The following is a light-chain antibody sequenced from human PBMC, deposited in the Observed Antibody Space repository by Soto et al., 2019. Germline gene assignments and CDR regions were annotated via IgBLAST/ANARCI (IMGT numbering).Light chain of an antibody. CDR2: GAS. Sequence: EILMTQSPATLSGSPGERATLSCRTSQSVSVNLAWYQQKPGQAPRLLIYGASITATGIPARFSGSGSGTEFSLTISSLQSEDFAVYYCHQYNNWPSSFGPGTKVHIK. J-gene: IGKJ3*01. CDR1: QSVSVN. V-gene: IGKV3-15*01. CDR3: HQYNNWPSS.